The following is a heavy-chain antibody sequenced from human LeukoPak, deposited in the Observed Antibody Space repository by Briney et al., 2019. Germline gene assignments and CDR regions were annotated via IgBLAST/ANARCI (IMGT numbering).Heavy chain of an antibody. CDR1: GFTFSSYW. CDR3: ARHRVYGYYFDY. J-gene: IGHJ4*02. Sequence: GSLRLSCAASGFTFSSYWMHWVRQAPGKGLVWVSRINTDGSSTSYADSVKGRFTIPRDNAKNTLYLQMSSLGAEDTAVYYCARHRVYGYYFDYWGQGTLVTVSS. CDR2: INTDGSST. V-gene: IGHV3-74*01. D-gene: IGHD3-10*01.